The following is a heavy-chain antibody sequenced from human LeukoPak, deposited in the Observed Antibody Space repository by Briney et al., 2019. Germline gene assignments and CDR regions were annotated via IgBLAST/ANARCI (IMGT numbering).Heavy chain of an antibody. CDR1: GFTFSSYS. CDR2: ISSSSSYI. V-gene: IGHV3-21*01. CDR3: ARVSTVTPDY. D-gene: IGHD4-17*01. Sequence: PGGSLRLSCAASGFTFSSYSMNWVRQAPGKGLEWVSSISSSSSYIYYADSVKGRFTISGDNAKNSLYLQMNSLRAEDTAVYYCARVSTVTPDYWGQGTLVTVSS. J-gene: IGHJ4*02.